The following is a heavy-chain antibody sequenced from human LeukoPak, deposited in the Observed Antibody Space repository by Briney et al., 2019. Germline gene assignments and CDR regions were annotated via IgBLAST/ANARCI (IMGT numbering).Heavy chain of an antibody. CDR1: TDSISSGNYY. V-gene: IGHV4-39*07. D-gene: IGHD3-22*01. CDR3: AGLVGRYSSGLYYYYFDY. CDR2: MYLSGTT. Sequence: PSETLSLTRTVSTDSISSGNYYWGWVRQPPGKGLEWIGEMYLSGTTHSNPSVKSRVTISIDKSKNQFFLNLSSVTAADTAVYYCAGLVGRYSSGLYYYYFDYWGQGTLVTVSS. J-gene: IGHJ4*02.